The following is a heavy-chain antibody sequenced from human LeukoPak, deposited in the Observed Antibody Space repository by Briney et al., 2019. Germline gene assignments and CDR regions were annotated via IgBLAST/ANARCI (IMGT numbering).Heavy chain of an antibody. J-gene: IGHJ6*02. CDR3: ASDRKITFGGNPYNYYGMDV. Sequence: KPGSSVKVSCKASGGTFSNNAISWVRQAPGQGLEWMGGIIPILGIVNHAQKFQGRVTITADKSTSTAYMELSSLRSEDTAVYYCASDRKITFGGNPYNYYGMDVWGQGTTVTASS. CDR2: IIPILGIV. CDR1: GGTFSNNA. D-gene: IGHD3-16*01. V-gene: IGHV1-69*04.